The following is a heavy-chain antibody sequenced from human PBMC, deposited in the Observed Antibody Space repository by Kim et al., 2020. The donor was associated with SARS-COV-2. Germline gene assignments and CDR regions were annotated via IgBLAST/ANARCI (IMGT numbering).Heavy chain of an antibody. J-gene: IGHJ4*02. CDR2: T. CDR3: ARGGNWNDAFDY. V-gene: IGHV1-3*01. D-gene: IGHD1-1*01. Sequence: TNFSQKFQGRVTISRDTSASTDYMEVSSLRSEDTAVYYCARGGNWNDAFDYWGQGTLVTVSS.